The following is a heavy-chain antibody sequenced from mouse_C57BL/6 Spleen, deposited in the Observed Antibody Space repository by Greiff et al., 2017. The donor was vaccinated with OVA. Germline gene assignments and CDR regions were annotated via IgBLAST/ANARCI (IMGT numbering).Heavy chain of an antibody. CDR3: ASGYYGRRYFDV. D-gene: IGHD1-1*01. J-gene: IGHJ1*03. V-gene: IGHV1-55*01. CDR1: GYTFTSYW. Sequence: QVQLQQPGAELVKPGASVKMSCKASGYTFTSYWITWVKQRPGQGLEWIGEIYPGSGSTNYNEKFKSKATLTVDTSSSTAYMQLSSLTSEDSAVYYCASGYYGRRYFDVWGTGTTVTVSS. CDR2: IYPGSGST.